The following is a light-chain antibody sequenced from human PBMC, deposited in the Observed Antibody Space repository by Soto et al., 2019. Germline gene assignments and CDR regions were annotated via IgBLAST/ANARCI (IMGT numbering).Light chain of an antibody. CDR1: SSDIGGYNY. CDR3: SSYTSSSTLYV. J-gene: IGLJ1*01. V-gene: IGLV2-14*01. CDR2: EVS. Sequence: QSALAQPASVSGSPGQSITISCAGTSSDIGGYNYVSWYQQHPGKAPKVMIYEVSNRPSGVSNRFSGSKSGNTASLTISGLQAEDKDDYYCSSYTSSSTLYVFGSGTKVTVL.